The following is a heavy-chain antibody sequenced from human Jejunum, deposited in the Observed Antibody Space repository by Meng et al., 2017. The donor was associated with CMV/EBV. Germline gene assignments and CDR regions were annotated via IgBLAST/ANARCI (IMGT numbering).Heavy chain of an antibody. Sequence: SYGMHWVRQAPGKGLEWVAFIRYDGSNKYYVDSVKGRFTISRDNSKNTLYLQMNSLRAEDTAVYYCAKTETAMASNYYYYYGMDVWGQGTTVTVSS. V-gene: IGHV3-30*02. CDR3: AKTETAMASNYYYYYGMDV. CDR2: IRYDGSNK. D-gene: IGHD5-18*01. CDR1: SYG. J-gene: IGHJ6*02.